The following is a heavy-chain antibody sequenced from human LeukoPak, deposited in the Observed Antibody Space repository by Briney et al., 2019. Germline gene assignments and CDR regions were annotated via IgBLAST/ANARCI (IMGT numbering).Heavy chain of an antibody. J-gene: IGHJ5*02. V-gene: IGHV5-51*01. CDR2: IFPGDSDI. CDR1: EYSFTSYW. Sequence: GASLKISCKGSEYSFTSYWIGWGRQMPGKGLEWMGIIFPGDSDIRYSPSFQGHVTISADKSITTAYLQWSSLKASDTAMYYCARHPYYYDNSGYLDLWGQGTLVTVSS. D-gene: IGHD3-22*01. CDR3: ARHPYYYDNSGYLDL.